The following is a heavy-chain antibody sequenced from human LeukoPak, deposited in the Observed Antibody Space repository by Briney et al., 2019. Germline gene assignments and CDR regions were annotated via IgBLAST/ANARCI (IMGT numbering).Heavy chain of an antibody. CDR1: GGTFSSYT. CDR3: ARGMYYYDSSGPLWGPYGY. CDR2: IIPILGIA. D-gene: IGHD3-22*01. J-gene: IGHJ4*02. V-gene: IGHV1-69*02. Sequence: SVKVSCKASGGTFSSYTISWVRQAPGQGLEWMGRIIPILGIANYAQRFQGRVTITADKSTSTAYMELSSLRSEDTAVYYCARGMYYYDSSGPLWGPYGYRGQGTLVTVSS.